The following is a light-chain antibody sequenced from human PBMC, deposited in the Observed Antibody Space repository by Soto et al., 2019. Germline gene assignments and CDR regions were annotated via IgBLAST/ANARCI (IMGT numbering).Light chain of an antibody. CDR3: LQDYNYPRT. J-gene: IGKJ2*02. Sequence: AIQMTQSPSSLSASVGDRVTISCRASQGIRADLGWYQHKPGKAPRLLIYAASSLQGGVPSRFSGTGSGTDFILTINNLQPEDSATYYCLQDYNYPRTFGQGTKLEI. CDR2: AAS. V-gene: IGKV1-6*01. CDR1: QGIRAD.